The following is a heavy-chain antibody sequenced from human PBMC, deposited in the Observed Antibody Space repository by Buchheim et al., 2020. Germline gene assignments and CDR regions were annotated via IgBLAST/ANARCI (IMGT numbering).Heavy chain of an antibody. J-gene: IGHJ6*02. CDR2: ISGSGGST. D-gene: IGHD3-3*01. V-gene: IGHV3-23*01. Sequence: EVQLLESGGGLVQPGGSLRLSCAASGFTFSSYAMSWVRQAPGKGLEWVSAISGSGGSTYYADSVKGRFTISRGNSKNTLYLQMNSLRAEDTAVYYCAKDLSGTYYDFWSGSTRGMDVWGQGTT. CDR3: AKDLSGTYYDFWSGSTRGMDV. CDR1: GFTFSSYA.